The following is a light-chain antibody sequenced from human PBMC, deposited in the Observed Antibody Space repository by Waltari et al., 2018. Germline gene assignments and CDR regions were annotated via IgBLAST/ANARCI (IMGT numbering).Light chain of an antibody. CDR3: QQYSSWPQT. CDR1: QSISSW. V-gene: IGKV1-5*03. CDR2: KAS. Sequence: DIQMTQSPSTLSASVGDRVTITCRASQSISSWLAWYQQKPGKAPKLRIYKASSLESGVPSRFSGGGSGTDFTLTISSLQPDDFATYYCQQYSSWPQTFGQGTRLEIK. J-gene: IGKJ5*01.